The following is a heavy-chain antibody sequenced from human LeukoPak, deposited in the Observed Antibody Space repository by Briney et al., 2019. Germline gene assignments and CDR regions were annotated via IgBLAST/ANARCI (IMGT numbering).Heavy chain of an antibody. Sequence: SETLSLTCTVSGGSISSYYWSWIRQPPGKGLEWIAYISDIGSINYNPSLKSRVTISLDTSKNQFSLKLSSVTAADTAVYYCARGVGYCSSTSCPLLDYWGQGTLVTVSS. CDR3: ARGVGYCSSTSCPLLDY. CDR2: ISDIGSI. V-gene: IGHV4-59*08. J-gene: IGHJ4*02. D-gene: IGHD2-2*01. CDR1: GGSISSYY.